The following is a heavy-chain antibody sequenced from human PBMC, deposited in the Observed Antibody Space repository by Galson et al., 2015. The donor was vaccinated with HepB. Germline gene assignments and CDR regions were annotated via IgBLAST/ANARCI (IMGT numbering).Heavy chain of an antibody. V-gene: IGHV5-51*01. Sequence: KVSCKASGGTLSSYAISWVRQMPGKGLEWMGIIYPGDSDTRYSPSFQGQVTISADKSISTAYLQWSSLKASDTAMYYCARFDPVLDYWGQGTLVTVSS. CDR1: GGTLSSYA. CDR3: ARFDPVLDY. CDR2: IYPGDSDT. J-gene: IGHJ4*02.